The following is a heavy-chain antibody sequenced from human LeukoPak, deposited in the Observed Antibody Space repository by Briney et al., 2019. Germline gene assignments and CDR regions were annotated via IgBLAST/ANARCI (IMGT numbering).Heavy chain of an antibody. D-gene: IGHD6-13*01. V-gene: IGHV3-23*01. CDR1: GFTFSSYA. J-gene: IGHJ4*02. Sequence: QSGGSLRLSCAASGFTFSSYAMNWVRQAPGKGLEWVSTISGIGDSTYYADSVKGRFTISRDNSKNTLHLQMNSLRAEDTAVYYCAPRGGSSFDYWGQGTLVTVSS. CDR3: APRGGSSFDY. CDR2: ISGIGDST.